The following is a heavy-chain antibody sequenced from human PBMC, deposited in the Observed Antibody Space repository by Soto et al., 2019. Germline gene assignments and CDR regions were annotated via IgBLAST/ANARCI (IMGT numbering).Heavy chain of an antibody. CDR1: GGTFSSYA. CDR2: IIPIFGTA. CDR3: ARANDYGDYGAAFDI. D-gene: IGHD4-17*01. V-gene: IGHV1-69*06. J-gene: IGHJ3*02. Sequence: GASVKVSCKASGGTFSSYAISWVRQAPGQGLEWMGGIIPIFGTANYAQKFQGRVTITADKSTSTAYMELSSLRSEDTAVYYCARANDYGDYGAAFDIWGQGTMVTVSS.